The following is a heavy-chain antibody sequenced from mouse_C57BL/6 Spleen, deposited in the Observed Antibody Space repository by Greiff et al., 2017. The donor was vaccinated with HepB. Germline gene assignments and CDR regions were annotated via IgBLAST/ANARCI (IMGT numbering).Heavy chain of an antibody. CDR3: ARPLEGY. CDR2: INPNNGGT. D-gene: IGHD6-1*01. V-gene: IGHV1-26*01. CDR1: GYTFTDYY. J-gene: IGHJ2*01. Sequence: EVQLQQSGPELVKPGASVKISCKASGYTFTDYYMNWVKQSHGKSLEWIGDINPNNGGTSYNQKFKGKATLTVDKSSSTAYMELRSLTSEDSAVYYCARPLEGYWGQGTTLTVSS.